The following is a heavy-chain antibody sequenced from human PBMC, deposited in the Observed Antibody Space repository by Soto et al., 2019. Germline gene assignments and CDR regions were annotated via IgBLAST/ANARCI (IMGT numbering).Heavy chain of an antibody. J-gene: IGHJ5*02. Sequence: SETLSLTCAVYGGSFSGYYWSWIRQPPGKGLEWIGEINHSGSTNYNPSLKSRVTISVDTSKNQFSLKLSSVTAADTAVYYCARGHAIYGSGNSEDPWGQGTLVTVSS. CDR2: INHSGST. CDR1: GGSFSGYY. V-gene: IGHV4-34*01. CDR3: ARGHAIYGSGNSEDP. D-gene: IGHD3-10*01.